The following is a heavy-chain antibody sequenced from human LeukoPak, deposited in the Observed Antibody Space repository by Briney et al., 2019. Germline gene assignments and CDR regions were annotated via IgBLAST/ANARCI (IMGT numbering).Heavy chain of an antibody. CDR1: GGSVSSISYY. CDR2: INHTGST. CDR3: ARRKRITMVRGVIPWFDP. V-gene: IGHV4-39*07. J-gene: IGHJ5*02. D-gene: IGHD3-10*01. Sequence: SETLSLTCTVSGGSVSSISYYWGWVRQPPGKGLEWIGEINHTGSTNYNPSLKSRVTISVDTSKNQFSLKLSSVTAADTAVYYCARRKRITMVRGVIPWFDPWGQGTLVTVSS.